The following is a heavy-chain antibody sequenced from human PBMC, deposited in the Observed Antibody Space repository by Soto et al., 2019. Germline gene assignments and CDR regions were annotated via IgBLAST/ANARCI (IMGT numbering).Heavy chain of an antibody. CDR3: ARDERSSGYYFLRGHDAFDI. D-gene: IGHD3-22*01. Sequence: GASVKVSCKASGYTFTGYYMHWVRQAPGQGLEWMGWINPNSGGTNYAQKFQGWVTMTRDTSISTAYMELSRLRSYDTSVYYCARDERSSGYYFLRGHDAFDIWGQGTMVSVSS. CDR2: INPNSGGT. J-gene: IGHJ3*02. V-gene: IGHV1-2*04. CDR1: GYTFTGYY.